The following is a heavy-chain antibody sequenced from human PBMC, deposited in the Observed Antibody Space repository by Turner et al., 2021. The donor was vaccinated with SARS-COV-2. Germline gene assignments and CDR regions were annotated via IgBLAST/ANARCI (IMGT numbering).Heavy chain of an antibody. V-gene: IGHV4-59*08. Sequence: HVYLQESGPGLLKPSETLSLTCSVSGVSISSYYWDCIRQPPGKGLEWIGAIYYRGSTYYKPSLKSRVTISVEKSKRQFSLKLSSVTAAEKAMYDCARRKGRDGYKSFDSWGQGTLVTVDS. CDR1: GVSISSYY. D-gene: IGHD5-18*01. J-gene: IGHJ4*02. CDR2: IYYRGST. CDR3: ARRKGRDGYKSFDS.